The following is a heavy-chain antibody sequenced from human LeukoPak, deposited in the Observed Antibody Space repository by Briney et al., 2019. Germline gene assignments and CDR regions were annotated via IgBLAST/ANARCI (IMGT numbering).Heavy chain of an antibody. J-gene: IGHJ3*02. Sequence: SETLSLTCTVSGGSISSYYWSWIRQPPGKGLEWIGYIYYSGSTNYNPSLKSRVTISVDTSKNQFSLKLSSVTAADTAVYYCARARDSGYDSDAFDIWGQETMVTVSS. CDR3: ARARDSGYDSDAFDI. V-gene: IGHV4-59*01. CDR1: GGSISSYY. D-gene: IGHD5-12*01. CDR2: IYYSGST.